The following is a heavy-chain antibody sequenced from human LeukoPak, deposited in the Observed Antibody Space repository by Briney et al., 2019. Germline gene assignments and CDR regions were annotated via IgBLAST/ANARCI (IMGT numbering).Heavy chain of an antibody. Sequence: GGPLRLSCAASGFTFSSYAMHWVRQAPGKGLEWVAVISYDGSNKYYADSVKGRFTISRDNSKNTLYLQMNSLRAEDTAVYYCARDRVGATDYFDYWGQGTLVTVSS. CDR3: ARDRVGATDYFDY. CDR2: ISYDGSNK. V-gene: IGHV3-30-3*01. D-gene: IGHD1-26*01. CDR1: GFTFSSYA. J-gene: IGHJ4*02.